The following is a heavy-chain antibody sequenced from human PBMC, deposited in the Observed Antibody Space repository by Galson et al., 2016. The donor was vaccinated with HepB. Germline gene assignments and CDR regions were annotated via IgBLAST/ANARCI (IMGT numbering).Heavy chain of an antibody. CDR1: GFIFNNYA. CDR3: ARDSAVTDPGGYLDS. Sequence: SLRLSCAASGFIFNNYAMYWVRQAPGKGLEWVALISFDGYNKRYADSVKGRFTVSRDDSKNVLYLQMRSLSVEDTAVYFCARDSAVTDPGGYLDSWGQGTLVTVS. J-gene: IGHJ4*02. D-gene: IGHD6-19*01. V-gene: IGHV3-30*04. CDR2: ISFDGYNK.